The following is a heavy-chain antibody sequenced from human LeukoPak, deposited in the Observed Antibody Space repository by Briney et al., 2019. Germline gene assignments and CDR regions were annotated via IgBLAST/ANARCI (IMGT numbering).Heavy chain of an antibody. CDR3: ARATLDCSGGSCYFHFDY. V-gene: IGHV4-59*01. J-gene: IGHJ4*02. D-gene: IGHD2-15*01. CDR2: TFYSGST. CDR1: GGSISTYY. Sequence: SETLSLTCTVSGGSISTYYWNWIRQPPGKGLDWIGYTFYSGSTNYNPSLKSRVTISVDTSRNQFSLKLSSVTAADTAVYYCARATLDCSGGSCYFHFDYWGQGTLVTVSS.